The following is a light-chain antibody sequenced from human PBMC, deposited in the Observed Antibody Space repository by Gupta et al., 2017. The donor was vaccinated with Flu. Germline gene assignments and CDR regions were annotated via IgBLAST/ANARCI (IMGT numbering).Light chain of an antibody. Sequence: GDNIGRKSVHWYQQRPGQAPVLVIFDDNARPSGIPARFSGSNSGDTATLTILRVEAGDEADFYCQVWDSSSDHPVVFGGGTNLAVL. J-gene: IGLJ2*01. V-gene: IGLV3-21*01. CDR2: DDN. CDR1: NIGRKS. CDR3: QVWDSSSDHPVV.